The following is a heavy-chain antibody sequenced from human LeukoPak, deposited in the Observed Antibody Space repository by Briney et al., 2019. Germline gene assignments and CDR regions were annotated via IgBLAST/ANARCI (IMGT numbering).Heavy chain of an antibody. Sequence: GGSVRLSCAASGFTLSHNYISSVRQAACKGLEWISVIYSGGSKYYADSVKGRFTISRDNSKNTLYLQMNSLRAEDTAVYYCASDGDYEYVGAFDIWGQGTMVTVSS. V-gene: IGHV3-66*01. CDR3: ASDGDYEYVGAFDI. D-gene: IGHD4-17*01. J-gene: IGHJ3*02. CDR2: IYSGGSK. CDR1: GFTLSHNY.